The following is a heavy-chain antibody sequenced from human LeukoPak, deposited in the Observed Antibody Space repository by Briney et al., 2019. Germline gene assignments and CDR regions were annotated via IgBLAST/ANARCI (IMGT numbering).Heavy chain of an antibody. V-gene: IGHV3-21*01. CDR2: ISSSSSYI. J-gene: IGHJ4*02. Sequence: GGSLRLSCAASGFTFSSSAMSWVRQAPGKGLEWVSSISSSSSYIYYADSVKGRSTISRDNAKNSLYLQMNSLRAEDTAVYYCARGYRYCSGGSCFDYWGQGTLVTVSS. CDR1: GFTFSSSA. D-gene: IGHD2-15*01. CDR3: ARGYRYCSGGSCFDY.